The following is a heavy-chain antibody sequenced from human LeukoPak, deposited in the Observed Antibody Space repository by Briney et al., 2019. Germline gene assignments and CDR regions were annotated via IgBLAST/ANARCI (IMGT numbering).Heavy chain of an antibody. CDR2: ISGSGGDR. Sequence: LAGGSLRLSCAGSGFTFSSYAMSWVRQAPGKGLEWVSAISGSGGDRYYADSVKGRFTISRDNAKNSLYLQMNSLRAEDTAVYYCARDRSDYYYYMDVWGKGTTVTISS. CDR3: ARDRSDYYYYMDV. CDR1: GFTFSSYA. J-gene: IGHJ6*03. V-gene: IGHV3-23*01.